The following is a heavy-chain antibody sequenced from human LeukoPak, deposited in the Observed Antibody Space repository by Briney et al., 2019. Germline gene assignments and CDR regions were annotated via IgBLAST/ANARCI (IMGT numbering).Heavy chain of an antibody. CDR3: ASSHYGGNSFDY. D-gene: IGHD4-23*01. V-gene: IGHV3-66*02. Sequence: QPGGSLRLSCAASGFTVSSNYMSWVRQAPGKGLEWVSVIYSGGGTYYADSVKGRFTISRDNSKNTLYLQMNSLRAEDTAVYYYASSHYGGNSFDYWGQGTLVTVSS. CDR1: GFTVSSNY. CDR2: IYSGGGT. J-gene: IGHJ4*02.